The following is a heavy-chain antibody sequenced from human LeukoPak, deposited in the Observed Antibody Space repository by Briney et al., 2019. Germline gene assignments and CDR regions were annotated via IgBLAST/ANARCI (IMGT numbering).Heavy chain of an antibody. Sequence: ASVKVSCKASGYTFTSYGTSCVRQAPGQGLEWMGWISAYNANTNYAQKLQGRVTMTTETSTSTAYMELRSLRSDDTAVYYWARGRGERIAAAVRWCDPWGQGTLVTVS. D-gene: IGHD6-13*01. CDR2: ISAYNANT. CDR1: GYTFTSYG. J-gene: IGHJ5*02. CDR3: ARGRGERIAAAVRWCDP. V-gene: IGHV1-18*01.